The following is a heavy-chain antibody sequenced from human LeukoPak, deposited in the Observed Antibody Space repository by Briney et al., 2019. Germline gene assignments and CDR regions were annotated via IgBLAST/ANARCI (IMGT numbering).Heavy chain of an antibody. V-gene: IGHV3-64*01. Sequence: PGGSLRLSCAASGFTFSSYAMHWVRQAPGKGLEYVSAISSNGGSTYYANSVKGRFTISRDNSKNTLYLQMGSLRAEDMAVYYCARDSGYYGLAFDYWGQGTLVTVSS. CDR1: GFTFSSYA. CDR2: ISSNGGST. CDR3: ARDSGYYGLAFDY. J-gene: IGHJ4*02. D-gene: IGHD3-22*01.